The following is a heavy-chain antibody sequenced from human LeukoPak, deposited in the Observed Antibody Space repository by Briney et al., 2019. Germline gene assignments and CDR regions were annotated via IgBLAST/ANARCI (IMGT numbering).Heavy chain of an antibody. V-gene: IGHV4-61*02. CDR1: GGSISSGRYY. CDR3: ARGGGAAAGQKFDY. J-gene: IGHJ4*02. D-gene: IGHD6-13*01. CDR2: IFTSGST. Sequence: SQALSLTCTVSGGSISSGRYYWSWIRQPAGKGLEGTGRIFTSGSTNYNPSLKSRVTISVDTSKHQFSLKLSSVTAADTAVYYCARGGGAAAGQKFDYWGQGTLVIVSS.